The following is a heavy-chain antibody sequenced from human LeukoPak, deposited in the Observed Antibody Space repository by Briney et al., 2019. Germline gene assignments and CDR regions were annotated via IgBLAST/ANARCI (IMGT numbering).Heavy chain of an antibody. J-gene: IGHJ5*02. CDR1: NYSISSDYY. CDR2: LFHSGTI. D-gene: IGHD5-24*01. Sequence: PSETLSLTCTVSNYSISSDYYWGWIRQPPGKGLEWIGSLFHSGTIYYTPSLKSRVTTSVDTSNNRFSLKLMSVTAADTAVYYCARKRWLQLYWFDPWGQGTLVTVSS. CDR3: ARKRWLQLYWFDP. V-gene: IGHV4-38-2*02.